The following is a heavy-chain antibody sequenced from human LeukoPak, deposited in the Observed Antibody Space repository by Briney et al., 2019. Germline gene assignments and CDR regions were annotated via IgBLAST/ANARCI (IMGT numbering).Heavy chain of an antibody. V-gene: IGHV4-61*01. J-gene: IGHJ4*02. D-gene: IGHD2/OR15-2a*01. CDR3: ARGEYGLFDY. CDR2: IYYSGSI. CDR1: GGSLSGGSDY. Sequence: SETLSLTCTVSGGSLSGGSDYWSWIRQPPGKGREWIGYIYYSGSINCNLSLKSRVPISVQTSQTQLSLQLSSVTAADTAVYYCARGEYGLFDYWGQGTLVTVSS.